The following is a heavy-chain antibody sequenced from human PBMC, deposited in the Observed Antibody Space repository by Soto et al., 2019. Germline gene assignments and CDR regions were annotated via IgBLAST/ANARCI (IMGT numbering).Heavy chain of an antibody. CDR2: IYYSGGT. CDR1: GGSVSSGSYY. Sequence: ASETLSLTCTVSGGSVSSGSYYWSWIRQPPGMGLEWIGYIYYSGGTNYNPSLKSRVTISVDTSKNQFSLKLSSVTAADTAVYYCARASGSYYEYYFDYWGQGTLVTV. V-gene: IGHV4-61*01. CDR3: ARASGSYYEYYFDY. J-gene: IGHJ4*02. D-gene: IGHD1-26*01.